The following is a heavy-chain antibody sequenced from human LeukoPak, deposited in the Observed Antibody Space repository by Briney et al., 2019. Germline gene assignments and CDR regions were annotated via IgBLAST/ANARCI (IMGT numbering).Heavy chain of an antibody. V-gene: IGHV3-21*04. J-gene: IGHJ4*02. D-gene: IGHD3-10*01. CDR1: GFTFSSYS. Sequence: GSLRLSCAASGFTFSSYSMNWVRQAPGKGLEWVSSISSSSSYIYYADSVKGRFTISRDNAKNSLYLHMNTLRVEDTAVYYCAKDRDPGMLRPFDYWGQGTLVTVSS. CDR3: AKDRDPGMLRPFDY. CDR2: ISSSSSYI.